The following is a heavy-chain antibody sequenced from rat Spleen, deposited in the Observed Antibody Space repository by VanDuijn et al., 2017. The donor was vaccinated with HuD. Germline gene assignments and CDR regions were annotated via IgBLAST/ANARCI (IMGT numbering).Heavy chain of an antibody. Sequence: EVQLVESDGGLVQPGRSLKLSCAASGVTFSNSAMSWVRQAPKKGLEWVATINSGGSSTYYPDSVKGRFTISRDNAKSTLYLQRDSLRSEETATYYCAKKKGQLPYWYFDFWGPGTMVTVSS. J-gene: IGHJ1*01. CDR3: AKKKGQLPYWYFDF. CDR2: INSGGSST. V-gene: IGHV5-17*01. CDR1: GVTFSNSA. D-gene: IGHD1-5*01.